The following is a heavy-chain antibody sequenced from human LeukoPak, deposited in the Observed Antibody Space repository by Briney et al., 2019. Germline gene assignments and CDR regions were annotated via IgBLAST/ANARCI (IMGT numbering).Heavy chain of an antibody. V-gene: IGHV3-23*01. Sequence: GGSLRLSCAASGFTFSRYAMTWVRQAPGKGLEWVSAISGSGGSTYYADSVKGRFTISRDNSKNTLYLQMNSLRAEDTAVYYCAKTRPTAFGVVTHNDYWGQGTLVTVSS. CDR1: GFTFSRYA. D-gene: IGHD3-3*01. CDR3: AKTRPTAFGVVTHNDY. J-gene: IGHJ4*02. CDR2: ISGSGGST.